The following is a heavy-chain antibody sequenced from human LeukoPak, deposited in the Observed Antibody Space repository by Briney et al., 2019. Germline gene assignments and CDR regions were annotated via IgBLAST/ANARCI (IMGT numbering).Heavy chain of an antibody. J-gene: IGHJ4*02. CDR3: AKWSAIIAARPHFDY. CDR1: GFTFSDYY. CDR2: ISSSGSTI. Sequence: GGSLRLSCAASGFTFSDYYMSWIRQAPGKGLEWVSYISSSGSTIYYADSVKGRFTISRDNAKNSLYLQMNSLRAEDTAVYYCAKWSAIIAARPHFDYWGQGTLVTVSS. D-gene: IGHD6-6*01. V-gene: IGHV3-11*01.